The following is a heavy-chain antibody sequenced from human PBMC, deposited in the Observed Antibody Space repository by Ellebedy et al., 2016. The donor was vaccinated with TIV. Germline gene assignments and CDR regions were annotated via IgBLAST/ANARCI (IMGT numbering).Heavy chain of an antibody. V-gene: IGHV1-2*02. D-gene: IGHD6-19*01. CDR1: GYTFAGYF. CDR2: INPNNGAT. Sequence: ASVKVSCKASGYTFAGYFMHWVRQAPGQGLEWMGWINPNNGATKYAQKFQGRVAMTRDTPISTAYMELSRLTSDDTAVYYCARGPGVAVAYDYWGQGTLVTVSS. CDR3: ARGPGVAVAYDY. J-gene: IGHJ4*02.